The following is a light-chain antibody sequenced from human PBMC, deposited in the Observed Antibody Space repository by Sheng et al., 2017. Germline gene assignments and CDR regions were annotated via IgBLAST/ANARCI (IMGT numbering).Light chain of an antibody. CDR1: QDVSTW. Sequence: DIQMTQSPSSVSASAGDRVTITCRASQDVSTWLAWYRQKPGKAPELLIHAASTLQSGVPSRFSASGSGTDFTLTISCLQSEDFATYYCQQSYTFPLTFGGGTKVEMK. V-gene: IGKV1-12*01. J-gene: IGKJ4*01. CDR3: QQSYTFPLT. CDR2: AAS.